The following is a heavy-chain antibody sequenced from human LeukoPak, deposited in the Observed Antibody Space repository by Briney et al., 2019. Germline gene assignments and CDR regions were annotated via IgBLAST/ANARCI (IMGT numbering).Heavy chain of an antibody. CDR1: GFTFSGFW. V-gene: IGHV3-7*03. CDR2: INSDGSEG. D-gene: IGHD6-6*01. CDR3: ARSSYSSSSGV. Sequence: GGSLRLSCAVSGFTFSGFWMSWSRQAPGKGLEWVASINSDGSEGYYADVVKGRLTISRDNAKNSLYLQINSLRAEDTAVYYCARSSYSSSSGVWGQGTMVTVSS. J-gene: IGHJ3*01.